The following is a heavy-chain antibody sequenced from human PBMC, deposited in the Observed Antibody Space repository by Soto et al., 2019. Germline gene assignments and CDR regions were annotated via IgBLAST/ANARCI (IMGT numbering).Heavy chain of an antibody. J-gene: IGHJ6*02. D-gene: IGHD6-6*01. Sequence: QVQLVESGGGVVQPGRSLRLSCAASGFTFSSYGMHWVRQAPGKGLEWVAVIWYDGSNKYYADSVKGRFTISRDNSKNTLYLQMNSLRAEDTAVYYCARDSQLDGDYYYYGMDVWGQGTTVTVSS. CDR2: IWYDGSNK. CDR3: ARDSQLDGDYYYYGMDV. V-gene: IGHV3-33*01. CDR1: GFTFSSYG.